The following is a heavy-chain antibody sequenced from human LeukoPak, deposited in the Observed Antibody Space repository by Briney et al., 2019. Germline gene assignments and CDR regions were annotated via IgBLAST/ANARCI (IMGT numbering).Heavy chain of an antibody. CDR3: ARGMYYDFWSGYYAFDY. CDR2: MNPNSGNT. J-gene: IGHJ4*02. Sequence: ASVKVSCKASGYTFTSYDINWVRQATGQGLEWMGWMNPNSGNTGYAQKFQGRVTVTRNTSISTAYMELSSLRSEDTAVYYCARGMYYDFWSGYYAFDYWGQGTLVTVSS. D-gene: IGHD3-3*01. V-gene: IGHV1-8*03. CDR1: GYTFTSYD.